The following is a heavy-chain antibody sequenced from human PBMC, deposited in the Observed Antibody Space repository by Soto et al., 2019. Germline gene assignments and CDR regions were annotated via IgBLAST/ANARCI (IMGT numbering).Heavy chain of an antibody. J-gene: IGHJ3*01. CDR2: LYDVAGS. V-gene: IGHV3-53*01. CDR3: ATWHEREHAFDV. CDR1: GLTISGKKY. D-gene: IGHD1-1*01. Sequence: DVQLVESGGGLIQPGESLRLSCAAFGLTISGKKYVAWVRQAPGKGLEWVSALYDVAGSFYADSVTGRFTTSSDSSKTTVYLPMNDLRPDDTAVYYCATWHEREHAFDVWGQGTTVTISS.